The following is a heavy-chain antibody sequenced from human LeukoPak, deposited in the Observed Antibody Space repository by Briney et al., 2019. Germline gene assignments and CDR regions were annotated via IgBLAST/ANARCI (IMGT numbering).Heavy chain of an antibody. CDR3: ARGSGSGWPLDR. D-gene: IGHD6-19*01. J-gene: IGHJ5*02. CDR1: GVIVSRNF. CDR2: MYAGGTT. V-gene: IGHV3-53*01. Sequence: GGSLRLSCAASGVIVSRNFMSWVRQAPGKGLQWVAIMYAGGTTDYSDSVRGRFHISRGSSNNTLSLQINSLRAEDTAVYYCARGSGSGWPLDRWGQGALVTVSS.